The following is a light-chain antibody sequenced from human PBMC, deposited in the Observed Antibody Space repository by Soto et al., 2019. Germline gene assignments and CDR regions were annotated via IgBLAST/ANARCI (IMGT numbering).Light chain of an antibody. Sequence: IQLTQSPSSLSASVGDRVTITCRASQGISSYLAWYQQKPGKAPKLLIYAASTLQSGVPSRFSGSGSGTESTLTISSLQPENFAPFYCQQPNSNPLPLGGGTKVDIK. CDR1: QGISSY. V-gene: IGKV1-9*01. CDR2: AAS. J-gene: IGKJ4*01. CDR3: QQPNSNPLP.